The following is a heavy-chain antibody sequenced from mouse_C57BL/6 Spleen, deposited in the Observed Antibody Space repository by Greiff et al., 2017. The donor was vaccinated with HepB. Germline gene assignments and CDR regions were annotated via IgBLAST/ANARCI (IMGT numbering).Heavy chain of an antibody. Sequence: QVQLQQPGAELVRPGSSVKLSCKASGYTFTSYWMDWVKQRPGQGLEWIGNIYPSDSETHYNQKFKDKATLTVDKSSSTAYMQLSSLTSEDSAVYYCARTSNWDGALDYWGQGTTLTVSS. V-gene: IGHV1-61*01. CDR2: IYPSDSET. CDR3: ARTSNWDGALDY. D-gene: IGHD4-1*01. J-gene: IGHJ2*01. CDR1: GYTFTSYW.